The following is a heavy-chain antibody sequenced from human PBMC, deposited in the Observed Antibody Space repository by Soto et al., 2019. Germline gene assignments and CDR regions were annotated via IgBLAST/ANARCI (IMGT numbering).Heavy chain of an antibody. D-gene: IGHD6-19*01. CDR1: GFTVSSNY. Sequence: GGSLRLSCAASGFTVSSNYISWVRQAPGKGLEWVSVIFTGGSTYYADSVKGRFTISRHSSMNTVYLQMDSLRAEDTAVYYCARDRQSSGWLDAFDIWGQGTMVTVSS. CDR3: ARDRQSSGWLDAFDI. V-gene: IGHV3-53*04. J-gene: IGHJ3*02. CDR2: IFTGGST.